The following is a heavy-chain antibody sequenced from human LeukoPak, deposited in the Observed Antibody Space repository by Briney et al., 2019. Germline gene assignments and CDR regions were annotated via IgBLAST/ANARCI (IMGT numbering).Heavy chain of an antibody. V-gene: IGHV1-2*02. CDR2: INPNDGDK. CDR3: ARANFLYCSSSTCLFDS. D-gene: IGHD2-2*01. Sequence: GSVKVSCKASGYTFTDYYMNWVRQAPGQGFEGMGWINPNDGDKNYAQKFQGGVTMTRDTSISTAHMEVSRLRSDDTAVYYCARANFLYCSSSTCLFDSWGQGALVTVSS. J-gene: IGHJ4*02. CDR1: GYTFTDYY.